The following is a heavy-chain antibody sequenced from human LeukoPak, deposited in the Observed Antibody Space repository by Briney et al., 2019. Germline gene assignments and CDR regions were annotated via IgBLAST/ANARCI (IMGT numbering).Heavy chain of an antibody. CDR1: GFSFSGNA. D-gene: IGHD6-19*01. J-gene: IGHJ4*02. Sequence: PGGSLRLSCSASGFSFSGNAMHWVRQAPGKGLEYVSAISSNGAGTYYVDSVKGRFTISRDNSNNRLFLLMNSLRAEDTAIYYCVKGGWFDDWGQGTLVTVSS. CDR3: VKGGWFDD. V-gene: IGHV3-64*04. CDR2: ISSNGAGT.